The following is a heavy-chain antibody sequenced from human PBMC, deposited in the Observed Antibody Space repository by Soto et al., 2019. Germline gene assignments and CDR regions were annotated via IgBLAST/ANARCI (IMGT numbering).Heavy chain of an antibody. CDR1: GFRFDDYG. V-gene: IGHV3-9*01. D-gene: IGHD2-2*01. CDR3: AKEGGTYCRSTRCNNRFDF. CDR2: ISWSSGII. Sequence: EVQLVESGGGLVQPGRSLRLSCAASGFRFDDYGMHWVRQAPGKGLEWVSGISWSSGIIDYADSVKGRFTISRDNAKNSLYLQMNSLRAEETALYYCAKEGGTYCRSTRCNNRFDFWGQGTLVTVSS. J-gene: IGHJ5*01.